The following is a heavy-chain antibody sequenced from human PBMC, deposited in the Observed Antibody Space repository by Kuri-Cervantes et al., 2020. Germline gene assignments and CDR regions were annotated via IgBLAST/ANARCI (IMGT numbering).Heavy chain of an antibody. J-gene: IGHJ6*02. V-gene: IGHV1-18*01. D-gene: IGHD2-2*01. CDR3: ALAEVGGYCSSTSCYREYGMDV. CDR2: ISAYNGNT. CDR1: GYTFTSYG. Sequence: ASVKVSCKASGYTFTSYGISWVRQAPGQGLEWMGWISAYNGNTNYAQKLQGRVTITADESTSTAYMELSSLRSEDTAVYYCALAEVGGYCSSTSCYREYGMDVWGQGTTVTVSS.